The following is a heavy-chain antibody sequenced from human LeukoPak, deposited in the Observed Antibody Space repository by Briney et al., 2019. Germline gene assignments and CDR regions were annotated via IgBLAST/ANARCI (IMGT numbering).Heavy chain of an antibody. J-gene: IGHJ3*02. V-gene: IGHV4-38-2*01. Sequence: PSETLSPTCAVSGYSISSDYYWGWIRQPPGKGLEWIGTVFHSGSIYYNPSLKSRVTISVDTSKNQFSLNLSSVTAADTAVYYCARHSQWGVIPWAFDIWGQGTMVTVSS. CDR3: ARHSQWGVIPWAFDI. CDR1: GYSISSDYY. D-gene: IGHD3-16*02. CDR2: VFHSGSI.